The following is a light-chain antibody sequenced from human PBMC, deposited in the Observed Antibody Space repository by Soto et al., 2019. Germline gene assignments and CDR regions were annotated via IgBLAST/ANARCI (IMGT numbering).Light chain of an antibody. V-gene: IGLV2-14*03. CDR3: SSYTSSSTVL. CDR2: DVS. Sequence: QSALTQPASVSGSPGQSITISCTGTSSDIGGYNYVSWYQQHPGKGPKLMIYDVSSRPSGVSHRFSGSKSGDTASLTISGLQAEDEANYHCSSYTSSSTVLFGGGTKLTVL. J-gene: IGLJ2*01. CDR1: SSDIGGYNY.